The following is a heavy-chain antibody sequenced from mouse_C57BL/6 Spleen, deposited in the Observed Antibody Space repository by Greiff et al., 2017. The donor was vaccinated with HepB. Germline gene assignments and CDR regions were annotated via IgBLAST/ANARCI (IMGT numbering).Heavy chain of an antibody. CDR2: IYPGDGDT. Sequence: VKLQESGPELVKPGASVKISCKASGYAFSSSWMNWVKQRPGKGLEWIGRIYPGDGDTNYNGKFKGKATLTADKSSSTAYMQLSSLTSEDSAVYFCARSVTDWYFDVWGTGTTVTVSS. V-gene: IGHV1-82*01. CDR3: ARSVTDWYFDV. J-gene: IGHJ1*03. D-gene: IGHD2-12*01. CDR1: GYAFSSSW.